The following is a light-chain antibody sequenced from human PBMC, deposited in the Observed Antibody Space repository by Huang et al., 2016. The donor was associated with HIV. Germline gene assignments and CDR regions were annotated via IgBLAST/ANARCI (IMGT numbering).Light chain of an antibody. CDR2: GAY. Sequence: AIRMTQSPSSLSASTGDRVTITCRASQDISSFLAWYQQKPGQVPKVLIYGAYTVQSGVPSRFSGGESGTNFTLTINSLQSEDFAIDYCQQYYIYPWTFGQGTRVEIK. CDR1: QDISSF. J-gene: IGKJ1*01. V-gene: IGKV1-8*01. CDR3: QQYYIYPWT.